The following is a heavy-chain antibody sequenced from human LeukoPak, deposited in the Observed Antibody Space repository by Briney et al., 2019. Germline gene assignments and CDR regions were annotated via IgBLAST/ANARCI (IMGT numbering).Heavy chain of an antibody. CDR3: AGAVAAAGTRFGH. Sequence: SETLSLTCAVYGGSFSDYYWSWIRQPPGKGLEWIGEINHSGSTNYNPSLKSRVTISLDTSKKQFSLKLTSVTAADSAVYYCAGAVAAAGTRFGHWGQGTLVTVSS. V-gene: IGHV4-34*01. CDR2: INHSGST. J-gene: IGHJ4*02. D-gene: IGHD6-13*01. CDR1: GGSFSDYY.